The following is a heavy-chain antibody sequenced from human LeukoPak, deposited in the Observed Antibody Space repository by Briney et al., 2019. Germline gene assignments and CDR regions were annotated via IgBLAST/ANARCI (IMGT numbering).Heavy chain of an antibody. CDR1: GGTFSSYA. CDR2: IIPIFGTA. V-gene: IGHV1-69*13. D-gene: IGHD3-22*01. Sequence: SVKVSCKASGGTFSSYAISWVRQAPGQGLEWMGGIIPIFGTANYAQKFQGRVTITADESTSTAYMELSSLRSDDTAVYYCARGNYYDNNGYSPELRYWGQGTLVTVSS. J-gene: IGHJ4*02. CDR3: ARGNYYDNNGYSPELRY.